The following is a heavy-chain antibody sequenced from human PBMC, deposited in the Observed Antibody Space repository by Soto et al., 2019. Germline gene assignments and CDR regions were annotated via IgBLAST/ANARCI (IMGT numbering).Heavy chain of an antibody. Sequence: QVQLVESGGGVVQPGRSLTLSCAASEFTFSSYGIHWVRQAPGKELEWVAVISYDGSKKQYADSVKGRFTISRDNSKNTLHLQMNSLRAEDTAVYYCAKDTYYHDTTGYYVFDYWGQGTLVTVSS. CDR1: EFTFSSYG. V-gene: IGHV3-30*18. J-gene: IGHJ4*02. D-gene: IGHD3-22*01. CDR2: ISYDGSKK. CDR3: AKDTYYHDTTGYYVFDY.